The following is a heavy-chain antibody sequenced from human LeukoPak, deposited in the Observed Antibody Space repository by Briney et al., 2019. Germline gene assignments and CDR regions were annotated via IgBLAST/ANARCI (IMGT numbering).Heavy chain of an antibody. Sequence: ASVKVSCKASGYTFTSYYMHWVRQAPGQGLEWMGIINPGGGGSTYAQRFQGRVTRTRDTSTSTVYMELSSLRSEDTAMYYCARGSNYYYDSSADYPRYWGQGTLVTVSS. CDR2: INPGGGGS. J-gene: IGHJ4*02. CDR3: ARGSNYYYDSSADYPRY. D-gene: IGHD3-22*01. V-gene: IGHV1-46*01. CDR1: GYTFTSYY.